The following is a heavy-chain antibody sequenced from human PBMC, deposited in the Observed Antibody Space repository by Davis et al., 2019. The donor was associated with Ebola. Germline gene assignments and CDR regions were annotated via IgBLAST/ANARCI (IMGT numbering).Heavy chain of an antibody. CDR1: GGSISSSSYY. V-gene: IGHV4-39*01. CDR2: INHSGST. CDR3: ARGYSSSWPFN. D-gene: IGHD6-13*01. Sequence: MPGGSLRLSCTVSGGSISSSSYYWGWIRQPPGKGLEWIGEINHSGSTNYNPSLKSRVTISVDTSKNQFSLKLSSVTAADTAVYYCARGYSSSWPFNWGQGTLVTVSS. J-gene: IGHJ4*02.